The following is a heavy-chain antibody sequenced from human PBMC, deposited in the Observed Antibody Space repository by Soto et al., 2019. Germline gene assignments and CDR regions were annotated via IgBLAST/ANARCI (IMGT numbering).Heavy chain of an antibody. CDR3: ARPTSKRHSGNEVDY. CDR1: GYNFANYW. V-gene: IGHV5-51*01. D-gene: IGHD5-12*01. CDR2: IYPGNSDT. J-gene: IGHJ4*02. Sequence: PGESLKISCKGSGYNFANYWIGWVRQMPGKGLEWMGIIYPGNSDTRYSPSFQGQVTISADTSISTAYLEWSSLKASDTAMYYCARPTSKRHSGNEVDYWGQGTLVTVSS.